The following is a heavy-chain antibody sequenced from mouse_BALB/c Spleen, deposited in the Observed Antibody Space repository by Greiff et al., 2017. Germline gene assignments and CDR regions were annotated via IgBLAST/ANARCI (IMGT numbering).Heavy chain of an antibody. J-gene: IGHJ4*01. CDR3: ARLRRGAMDY. CDR2: ISSGGGST. CDR1: GFAFSSYD. V-gene: IGHV5-12-1*01. Sequence: EVQLQESGGGLVKPGGSLKLSCAASGFAFSSYDMSWVRQTPEKRLEWVAYISSGGGSTYYPDTVKGRFTISRDNAKNTLYLQMSSLKSEDTAMYYCARLRRGAMDYWGQGTSVTVSS. D-gene: IGHD2-12*01.